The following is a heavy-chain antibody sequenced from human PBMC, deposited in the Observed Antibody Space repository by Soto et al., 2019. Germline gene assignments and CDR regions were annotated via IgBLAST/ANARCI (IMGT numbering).Heavy chain of an antibody. D-gene: IGHD2-15*01. CDR1: GYTFTSYA. J-gene: IGHJ4*02. Sequence: QVQLVQSGAEVKKPGASVKVSCKASGYTFTSYAMHWVRQAPGQRLEWMGWINAGNGNTKYSQKFQGRVTINRDTPASTAYMELSSLRSEDTAVYYCARSLGYCSGGSFHACQFDYWGQGTLVTVSS. CDR2: INAGNGNT. CDR3: ARSLGYCSGGSFHACQFDY. V-gene: IGHV1-3*01.